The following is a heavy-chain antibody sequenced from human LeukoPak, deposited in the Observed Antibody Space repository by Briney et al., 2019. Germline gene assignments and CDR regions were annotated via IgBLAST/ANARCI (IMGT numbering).Heavy chain of an antibody. V-gene: IGHV3-23*01. CDR1: GFTFSSYA. D-gene: IGHD3-16*01. J-gene: IGHJ4*02. CDR2: SSSSGGST. Sequence: GGSLRLSCAASGFTFSSYAMSWVRPAPGKGLEWVSASSSSGGSTYYADSVKGRVTISRDNSKNTLSLQMNSLRAEDTAVNYCAKDRGSLLFDCWGQGTLVTVSS. CDR3: AKDRGSLLFDC.